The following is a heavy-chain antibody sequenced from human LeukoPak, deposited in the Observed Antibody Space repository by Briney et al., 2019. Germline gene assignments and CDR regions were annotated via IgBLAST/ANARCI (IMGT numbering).Heavy chain of an antibody. D-gene: IGHD3-3*01. CDR2: IFHGGST. CDR3: ARSYYDFLSGFYSHYYMDV. V-gene: IGHV4-31*03. J-gene: IGHJ6*03. Sequence: SETLSLTCTVSGAAVRSGGYSWCWIRQDPGKGLEWIGSIFHGGSTYYNPSLKSRLTISVDTSKNQFSLKLNSVTAADTAVYYCARSYYDFLSGFYSHYYMDVWGKGTTVTVSS. CDR1: GAAVRSGGYS.